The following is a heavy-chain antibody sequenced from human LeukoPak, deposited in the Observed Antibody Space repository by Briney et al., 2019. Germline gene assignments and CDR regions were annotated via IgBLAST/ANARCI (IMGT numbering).Heavy chain of an antibody. D-gene: IGHD3-22*01. CDR2: IRYDGSNK. CDR3: AKDPSGYYDSSGYYSD. V-gene: IGHV3-30*02. CDR1: VFTFSSYG. Sequence: GGSLRLSCAASVFTFSSYGMHWVRQAPGKGLEWVAFIRYDGSNKYYADSVKGRFTISRDNSKTTLYLQMNSLRAEDTAVYYCAKDPSGYYDSSGYYSDWGQGTLVTVSS. J-gene: IGHJ4*02.